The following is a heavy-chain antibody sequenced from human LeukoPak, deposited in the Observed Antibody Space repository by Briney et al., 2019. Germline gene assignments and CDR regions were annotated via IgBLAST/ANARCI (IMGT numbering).Heavy chain of an antibody. Sequence: GGSLRLSCAASGFTFNIYAISWVRQAPGKGLEWVSGISDSGGSTYYADSVKGRFTISRDNSKNTLYLQMNSLRAEDTAVYYCATYRRGYYDSSDYYYFDYWGQGTLVTVSS. J-gene: IGHJ4*02. V-gene: IGHV3-23*01. CDR1: GFTFNIYA. CDR2: ISDSGGST. D-gene: IGHD3-22*01. CDR3: ATYRRGYYDSSDYYYFDY.